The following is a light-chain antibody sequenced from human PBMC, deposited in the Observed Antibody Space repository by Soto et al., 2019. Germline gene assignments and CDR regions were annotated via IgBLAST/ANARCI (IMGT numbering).Light chain of an antibody. CDR2: GAS. CDR1: QSVSSS. J-gene: IGKJ1*01. V-gene: IGKV3-15*01. Sequence: EIVMTQSPATLSVSPGERATLSCRASQSVSSSLAWYQQKPGQAPRLLIYGASTRATGIPARFSGSGSGTEFTLTISSLQSEDFAVYYCPPYNNWPPWTFGQGTKV. CDR3: PPYNNWPPWT.